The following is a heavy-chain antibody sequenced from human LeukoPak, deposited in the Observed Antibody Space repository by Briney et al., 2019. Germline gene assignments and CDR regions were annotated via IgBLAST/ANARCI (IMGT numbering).Heavy chain of an antibody. Sequence: SETLSLTCTVSGGSISSSSYYWSWIRQPPGKGLEWIGYIYYSGSTNYNPSLKSRVTISVETSKNQFSLKLSSVTAADTAVYYCARDWTLFLGDGGVDYWGQGTLVTVSS. CDR1: GGSISSSSYY. CDR2: IYYSGST. V-gene: IGHV4-61*01. CDR3: ARDWTLFLGDGGVDY. D-gene: IGHD2-21*02. J-gene: IGHJ4*02.